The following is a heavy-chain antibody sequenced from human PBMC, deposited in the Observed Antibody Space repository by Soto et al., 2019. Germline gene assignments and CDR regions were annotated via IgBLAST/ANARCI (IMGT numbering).Heavy chain of an antibody. J-gene: IGHJ5*02. V-gene: IGHV5-10-1*01. CDR3: ARHPYDSSGYYHNWFAP. D-gene: IGHD3-22*01. CDR1: GYSFTSYW. Sequence: GESLKISCKGSGYSFTSYWIGWVRQMPGKDLEWMGRIDPSDSYTNYSPSFQGHVTISADKSISTAYLQWSSLKASDTAMYYCARHPYDSSGYYHNWFAPWGQGTLVTVSS. CDR2: IDPSDSYT.